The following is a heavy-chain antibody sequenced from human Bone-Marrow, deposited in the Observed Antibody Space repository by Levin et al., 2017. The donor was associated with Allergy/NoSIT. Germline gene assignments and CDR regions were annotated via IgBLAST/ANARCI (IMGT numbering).Heavy chain of an antibody. D-gene: IGHD2-15*01. J-gene: IGHJ4*02. CDR2: INHSGST. CDR1: GGSFSGYY. CDR3: ARKSLNYCSGGSCHLYYFDY. Sequence: SETLSLTCAVYGGSFSGYYWSWIRQPPGKGLEWIGEINHSGSTNYNPSLKSRVTISVDTSKNQFSLKLSSVTAADTAVYYCARKSLNYCSGGSCHLYYFDYWGQGTLVTVSS. V-gene: IGHV4-34*01.